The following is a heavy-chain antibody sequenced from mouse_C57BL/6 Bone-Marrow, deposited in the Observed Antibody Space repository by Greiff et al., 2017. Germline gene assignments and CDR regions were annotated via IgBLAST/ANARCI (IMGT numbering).Heavy chain of an antibody. D-gene: IGHD2-2*01. CDR3: ASPLSTMVTTRGFAY. CDR1: GYTFTSYW. Sequence: QVQLQQPGAELVKPGASVQMSCKASGYTFTSYWITWVKQRPGQGLEWIGDIYPGSGSTNYNEKFKSKATLTVDTSSSTAYMQLSSLTSEDSAVYYCASPLSTMVTTRGFAYWGQGTLVTVSA. V-gene: IGHV1-55*01. CDR2: IYPGSGST. J-gene: IGHJ3*01.